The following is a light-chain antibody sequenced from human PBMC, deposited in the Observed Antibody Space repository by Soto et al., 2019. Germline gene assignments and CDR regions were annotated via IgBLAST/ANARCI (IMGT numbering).Light chain of an antibody. CDR1: QIISGY. CDR2: RIF. V-gene: IGKV3-15*01. CDR3: LQHETCPFT. J-gene: IGKJ1*01. Sequence: EIVMTQSPGTVSVFPGDTVTLSSGASQIISGYLDWFHQKPGQAPRLVLLRIFTRAIGVPARFSGSGSETEFTLTISGLQSEDSGVYYCLQHETCPFTFGQGTKVDIK.